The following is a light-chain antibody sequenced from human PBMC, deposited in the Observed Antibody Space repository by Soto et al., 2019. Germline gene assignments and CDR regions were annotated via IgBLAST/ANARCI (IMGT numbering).Light chain of an antibody. CDR2: DAS. Sequence: DIQMTQSPSTLSASVGDRVTISCRASQSVSAWLAWYQQKPGKAPKLLISDASSLKSGVPSRFSGSGYGTEFTLSISSLQPDDFATYYCQQYSAYSLTFGGGTKVEIK. V-gene: IGKV1-5*01. CDR1: QSVSAW. CDR3: QQYSAYSLT. J-gene: IGKJ4*01.